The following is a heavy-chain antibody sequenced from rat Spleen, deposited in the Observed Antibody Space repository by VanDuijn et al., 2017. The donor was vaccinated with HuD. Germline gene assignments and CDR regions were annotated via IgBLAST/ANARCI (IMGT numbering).Heavy chain of an antibody. CDR3: VRRHYGYTDYFDY. J-gene: IGHJ2*01. D-gene: IGHD1-9*01. Sequence: EVQLVESGGGLVQSGRSLKLSCAASGFTFNNYGMAWVRPVPTKGLEWVATLSYDGFTTYYRDSVRGRFTISSDNAKTTLYLQMDSLRSEDTATYYCVRRHYGYTDYFDYWGQGVMVTVSS. CDR2: LSYDGFTT. CDR1: GFTFNNYG. V-gene: IGHV5-29*01.